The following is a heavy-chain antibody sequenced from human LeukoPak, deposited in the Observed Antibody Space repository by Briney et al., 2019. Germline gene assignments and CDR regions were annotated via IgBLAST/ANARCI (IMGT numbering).Heavy chain of an antibody. CDR3: ARARGTAGYSVGD. CDR2: IWYDGSNK. J-gene: IGHJ4*02. D-gene: IGHD1-1*01. V-gene: IGHV3-33*01. Sequence: GPSLRLACAPSGFTFSSYSTEWVRPAPRKGLEWVAVIWYDGSNKYYADSVKGRFTISRDNSKNTLYLQMNSLRAEDTAVYYWARARGTAGYSVGDWGQGTLVTVSS. CDR1: GFTFSSYS.